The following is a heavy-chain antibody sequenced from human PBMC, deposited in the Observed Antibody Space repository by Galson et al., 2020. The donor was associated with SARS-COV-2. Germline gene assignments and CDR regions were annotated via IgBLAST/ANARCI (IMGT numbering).Heavy chain of an antibody. V-gene: IGHV5-51*01. CDR2: IYPGDSDT. Sequence: GESLKISCKASGYNFITYWIAWVRQMPGTGLELMGIIYPGDSDTRYSPSLQGQVTISVDKSISTAYLQWSSLKASDTAMYYCARRGHGTTYYFDYWGQGTLVTVSS. CDR3: ARRGHGTTYYFDY. D-gene: IGHD1-7*01. CDR1: GYNFITYW. J-gene: IGHJ4*02.